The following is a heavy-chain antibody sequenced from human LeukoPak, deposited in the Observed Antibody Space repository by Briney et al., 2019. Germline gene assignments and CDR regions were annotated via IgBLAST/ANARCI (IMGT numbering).Heavy chain of an antibody. CDR2: INQNGSEK. D-gene: IGHD5-12*01. CDR1: GFTFNTYW. V-gene: IGHV3-7*01. J-gene: IGHJ6*03. Sequence: TGGSLTLSCAASGFTFNTYWMNWVRQVPGKGLEWVANINQNGSEKFYVDSVRGRFTISRDNAENSLYLQMTSLRAEDTAVYFCARDMWLGYIYGTFDMDVWGKGTTVIVSS. CDR3: ARDMWLGYIYGTFDMDV.